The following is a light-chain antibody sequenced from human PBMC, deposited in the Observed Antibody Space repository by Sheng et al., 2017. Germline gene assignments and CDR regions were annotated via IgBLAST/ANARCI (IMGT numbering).Light chain of an antibody. J-gene: IGLJ3*02. V-gene: IGLV1-51*02. CDR1: SSNIAKNY. CDR2: EDN. CDR3: GTWDSSLSAGV. Sequence: QSVLTQSPSVSAAPGQKVTISCFGSSSNIAKNYVTWYQRLPGTAPKLLIYEDNKRPSGIPDRFSGSKSGTSATLDITGLQTGDEADYYCGTWDSSLSAGVFGGGTKLTVL.